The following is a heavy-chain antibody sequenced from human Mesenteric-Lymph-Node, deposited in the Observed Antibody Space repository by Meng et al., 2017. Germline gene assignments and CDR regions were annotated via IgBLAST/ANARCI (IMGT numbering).Heavy chain of an antibody. D-gene: IGHD3-10*01. Sequence: SGPTLVKPTQTLTLTCTFSGFSLSTSGVGVGWIRQPPGKALEWLALIYWDDDKRYRPSLKSRLTITKDTSKNQVVLTMTNMDPVDTATYYCARMDYYGSGSDLDCWGQGTLVTVSS. V-gene: IGHV2-5*02. CDR2: IYWDDDK. CDR3: ARMDYYGSGSDLDC. CDR1: GFSLSTSGVG. J-gene: IGHJ4*02.